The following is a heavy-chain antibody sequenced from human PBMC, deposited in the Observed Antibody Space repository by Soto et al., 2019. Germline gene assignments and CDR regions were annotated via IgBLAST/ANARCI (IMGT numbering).Heavy chain of an antibody. CDR3: TTGAQWLSSLVY. J-gene: IGHJ4*02. V-gene: IGHV3-15*01. Sequence: EVQLVESGGGLVKPGGSLRLSCAASGFTFSNAWMSWVRQAPGKGLEWVGRIKSRSDGGTTDYAAPVKGRFTISRDDSKNTLYLQMNSLKTEDTAVYYCTTGAQWLSSLVYWGQGTLVTVSS. CDR1: GFTFSNAW. CDR2: IKSRSDGGTT. D-gene: IGHD3-22*01.